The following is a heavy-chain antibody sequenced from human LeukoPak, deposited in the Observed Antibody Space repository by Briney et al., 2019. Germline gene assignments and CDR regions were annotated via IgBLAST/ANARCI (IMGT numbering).Heavy chain of an antibody. CDR1: GGSISSYY. V-gene: IGHV4-59*08. CDR2: IYNSGST. J-gene: IGHJ3*02. CDR3: ARRNILTEGEAFDI. D-gene: IGHD3-9*01. Sequence: PSETLSLTCAVSGGSISSYYWTWIRQPPGKGLEWFGYIYNSGSTNYNPSLRSRVTISVDASKNQFSLKLNSVTAADTAVYYCARRNILTEGEAFDIWGQGTLVTVSS.